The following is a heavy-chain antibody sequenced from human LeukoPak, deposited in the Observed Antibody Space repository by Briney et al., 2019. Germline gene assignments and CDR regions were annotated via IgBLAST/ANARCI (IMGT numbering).Heavy chain of an antibody. Sequence: GGSLSLSCAASGFTFSSYNMNWVRQAPGKGLEWVSSITSDSRYMYYADSVKGRFTISRDNSKNTLYLQMNSLRAEDTAVYYCAKDLTMIPMDVWGKGTTVTVSS. V-gene: IGHV3-21*04. CDR1: GFTFSSYN. CDR2: ITSDSRYM. CDR3: AKDLTMIPMDV. D-gene: IGHD3-22*01. J-gene: IGHJ6*03.